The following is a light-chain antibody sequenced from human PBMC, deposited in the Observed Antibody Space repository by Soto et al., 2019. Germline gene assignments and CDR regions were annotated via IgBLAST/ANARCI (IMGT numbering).Light chain of an antibody. CDR3: QQYKDWPPWYT. J-gene: IGKJ2*01. Sequence: IMMTQSPATLSVSPGERVTLSCRASQYIDNRLAWYQQKPGQAPRLLIYDASTRATDLPARFSGSGSGTEFTLAISRLQSEDFAVYYCQQYKDWPPWYTFGQGTKLQIK. V-gene: IGKV3-15*01. CDR1: QYIDNR. CDR2: DAS.